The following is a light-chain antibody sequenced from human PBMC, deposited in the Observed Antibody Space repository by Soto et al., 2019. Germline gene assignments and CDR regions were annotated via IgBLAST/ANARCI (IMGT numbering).Light chain of an antibody. Sequence: DIVMTQSPDSLAVSLGERATINCKSSQSVLYNSNNKNYVAWYQQTPGQPPKLLINWASTREFGVPDRCSGSGCGTDFTLTISTLQAEDVAVYYGQQYYTSWWSFGQGTKVEIK. CDR3: QQYYTSWWS. CDR2: WAS. V-gene: IGKV4-1*01. J-gene: IGKJ1*01. CDR1: QSVLYNSNNKNY.